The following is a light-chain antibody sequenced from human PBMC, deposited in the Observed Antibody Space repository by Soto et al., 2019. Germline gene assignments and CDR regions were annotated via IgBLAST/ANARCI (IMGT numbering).Light chain of an antibody. J-gene: IGKJ5*01. CDR2: DAS. V-gene: IGKV3-11*01. CDR3: QQRQYWPPIT. Sequence: EIVLTQSPGTLSLSPGESATLSCRASQSVSRYLAWYQQKPGQTPRLLIYDASNRAPGIPARFSGSGSGTDFTLTISSLEPEDFAVYYCQQRQYWPPITFGQGTRLEIK. CDR1: QSVSRY.